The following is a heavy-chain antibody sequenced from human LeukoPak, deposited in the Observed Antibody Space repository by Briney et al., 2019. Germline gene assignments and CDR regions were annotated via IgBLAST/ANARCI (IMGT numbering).Heavy chain of an antibody. J-gene: IGHJ5*02. CDR2: INPNSGGT. Sequence: ASVKVSCKASGYTFTGYYMHWVRQAPGQGLEWMGWINPNSGGTNYAQKFQGRVTMTRDTSISTAYMELSRLRSDDTAVYYCARGGPSYYQPLPDDYNWFDPWGQGTLVTVSS. D-gene: IGHD2-2*01. CDR3: ARGGPSYYQPLPDDYNWFDP. CDR1: GYTFTGYY. V-gene: IGHV1-2*02.